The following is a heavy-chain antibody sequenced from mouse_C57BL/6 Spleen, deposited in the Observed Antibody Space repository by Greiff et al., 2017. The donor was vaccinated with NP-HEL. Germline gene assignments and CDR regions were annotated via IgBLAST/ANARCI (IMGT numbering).Heavy chain of an antibody. CDR2: IFPGSGST. Sequence: VQLQQSGAELMKPGASVKLSCKATGYTFTGYWIEWVKQRPGHGLEWIGEIFPGSGSTNYNEKFKGKAPFTADTSSNAAYMQLSSLTTEDSAIYYCARRDYYDYDDFDYWGQGTTLTVSS. CDR1: GYTFTGYW. V-gene: IGHV1-9*01. J-gene: IGHJ2*01. D-gene: IGHD2-4*01. CDR3: ARRDYYDYDDFDY.